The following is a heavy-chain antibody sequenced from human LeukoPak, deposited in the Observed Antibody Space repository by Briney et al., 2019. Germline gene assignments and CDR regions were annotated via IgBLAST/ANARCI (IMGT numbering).Heavy chain of an antibody. CDR3: ARRNYYDSSAYYYLDY. V-gene: IGHV4-30-4*07. CDR1: GGSISSGGNS. CDR2: IYYSGST. J-gene: IGHJ4*02. Sequence: SETLSLTCAVSGGSISSGGNSWSWIRQPPGKGLEWIGYIYYSGSTYYNPSLKSRVTISVDTSKNQFSLELSSVTAADTAVYYCARRNYYDSSAYYYLDYWGQGTLVTVSS. D-gene: IGHD3-22*01.